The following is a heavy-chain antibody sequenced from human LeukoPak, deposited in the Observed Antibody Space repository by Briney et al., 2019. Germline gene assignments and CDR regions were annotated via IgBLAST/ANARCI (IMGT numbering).Heavy chain of an antibody. CDR2: ISYDGSNK. D-gene: IGHD6-19*01. Sequence: GSLRLSCAASGFTFSSYGMHRVRQAPGKGLEWVAVISYDGSNKYYADSVKGRFTISRDNSKNTLYLQMNSLRAEDTAVYYCAKDRRSGWGNLDYWGQGTLVTVSS. J-gene: IGHJ4*02. CDR1: GFTFSSYG. CDR3: AKDRRSGWGNLDY. V-gene: IGHV3-30*18.